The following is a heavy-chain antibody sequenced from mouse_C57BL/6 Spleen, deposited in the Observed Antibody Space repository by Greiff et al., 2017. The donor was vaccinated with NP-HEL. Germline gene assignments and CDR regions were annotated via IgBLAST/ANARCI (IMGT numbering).Heavy chain of an antibody. D-gene: IGHD2-3*01. J-gene: IGHJ2*01. CDR2: ILPGGGST. CDR3: ARGGGWLLFDY. CDR1: GYTFTGYW. Sequence: VQLQQSGAELMKPGASVKLSCKATGYTFTGYWIEWVKQRPGHGLEWIGEILPGGGSTNYNEKFKGKATFTADTSSNTAYMQLSSLTTEDSAIYYCARGGGWLLFDYWGQGTTLTVSS. V-gene: IGHV1-9*01.